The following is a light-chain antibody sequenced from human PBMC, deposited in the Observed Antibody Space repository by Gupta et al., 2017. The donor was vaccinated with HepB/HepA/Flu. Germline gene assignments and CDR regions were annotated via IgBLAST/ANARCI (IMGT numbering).Light chain of an antibody. CDR2: QDS. Sequence: SHELTQPPSVSVSPGQTASITCSGDKLGDKYACWYQQKPGQSPVLVIYQDSKRPSGIPERFSGSNSGNTATLTISGTQAMDEADYYCQAWDSSTAAVFGGGTKLTVL. V-gene: IGLV3-1*01. CDR3: QAWDSSTAAV. CDR1: KLGDKY. J-gene: IGLJ2*01.